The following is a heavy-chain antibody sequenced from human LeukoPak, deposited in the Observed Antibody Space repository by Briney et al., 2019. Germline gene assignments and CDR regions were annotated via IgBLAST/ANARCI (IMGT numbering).Heavy chain of an antibody. J-gene: IGHJ4*02. CDR1: GFTFSTSE. D-gene: IGHD2-15*01. Sequence: GGSLRLSCAASGFTFSTSEMNWVRQAPGKGLEWVANIKQDGNEKYYVDSVKGRITISRDNAEKSVYLQMNSLRAEDTAVYYCARVRYCSGGSCSHFDFWGQGTLVTVSS. CDR2: IKQDGNEK. CDR3: ARVRYCSGGSCSHFDF. V-gene: IGHV3-7*05.